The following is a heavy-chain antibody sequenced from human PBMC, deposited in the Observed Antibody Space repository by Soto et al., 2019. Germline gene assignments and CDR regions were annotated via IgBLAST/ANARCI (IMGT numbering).Heavy chain of an antibody. D-gene: IGHD3-3*01. V-gene: IGHV4-39*01. J-gene: IGHJ4*02. CDR2: IYYSGST. CDR3: ARVLRFLEWLSTPQRSIDY. Sequence: PSETLSLTCTVSGGSISSSSYYWGWIRQPPGKGLEWIGSIYYSGSTYYNPSLKSRVTISVDTSKNQFSLKLSSVTAADTAVYYCARVLRFLEWLSTPQRSIDYWGQGTLITVSS. CDR1: GGSISSSSYY.